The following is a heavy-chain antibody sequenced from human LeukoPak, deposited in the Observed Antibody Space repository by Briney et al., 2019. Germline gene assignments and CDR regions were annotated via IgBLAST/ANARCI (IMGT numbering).Heavy chain of an antibody. J-gene: IGHJ4*02. CDR3: AKDTGPLMITFGGVFISYFDY. D-gene: IGHD3-16*01. CDR1: GFIFSNYA. CDR2: IKGNGFDT. V-gene: IGHV3-23*01. Sequence: GGSLRLSCAGSGFIFSNYAMSWVRQAPGKGLEWVSGIKGNGFDTYYADSVKGRFTVSRDKSKNTLSLQMNSLSAEDTAVYYCAKDTGPLMITFGGVFISYFDYWGQGALVTVSS.